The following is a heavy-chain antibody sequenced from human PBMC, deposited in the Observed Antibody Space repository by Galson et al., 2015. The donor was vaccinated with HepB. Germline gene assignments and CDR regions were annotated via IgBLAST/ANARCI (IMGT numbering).Heavy chain of an antibody. CDR1: GYTFTSYY. CDR2: INPSGGST. V-gene: IGHV1-46*03. D-gene: IGHD6-19*01. CDR3: AREGIAVAGTKIENYFDY. Sequence: SVKVSCKVSGYTFTSYYMHWVRQAPGQGLEWMGIINPSGGSTSYAQKFQGRVTMTRDTSTSTVYMELSSLRSEDTAVYYCAREGIAVAGTKIENYFDYWGQGTLVTVSS. J-gene: IGHJ4*02.